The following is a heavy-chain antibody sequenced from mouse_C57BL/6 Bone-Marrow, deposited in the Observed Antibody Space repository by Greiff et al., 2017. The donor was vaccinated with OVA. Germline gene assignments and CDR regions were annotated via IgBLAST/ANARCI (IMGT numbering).Heavy chain of an antibody. CDR3: AKGDYDTYFDV. D-gene: IGHD2-4*01. Sequence: QVHVKQPGAELVKPGASVKMSCKASGYTFTSYWITWVKQRPGQGLEWIGDIYPGSGSTNYNEKFKSKATLTVDTSSSTAYMQLSSLTSEDSAVYYCAKGDYDTYFDVWGTGTTVTVSS. CDR2: IYPGSGST. J-gene: IGHJ1*03. V-gene: IGHV1-55*01. CDR1: GYTFTSYW.